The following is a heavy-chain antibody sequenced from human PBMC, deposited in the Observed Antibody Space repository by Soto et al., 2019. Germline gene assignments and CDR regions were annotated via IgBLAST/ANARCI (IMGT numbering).Heavy chain of an antibody. CDR3: AKGGAIVAAGTRVYIYSAMDV. CDR2: INPNSGDT. CDR1: GYTFTGYY. Sequence: ASVKVSCKASGYTFTGYYVHWVRQAPGQGLEWMGWINPNSGDTYLAQRFQGRVTMNRDTSIGTAYMELRGLTSDDTAEYYCAKGGAIVAAGTRVYIYSAMDVWGQGTTVTVSS. D-gene: IGHD1-26*01. J-gene: IGHJ6*02. V-gene: IGHV1-2*02.